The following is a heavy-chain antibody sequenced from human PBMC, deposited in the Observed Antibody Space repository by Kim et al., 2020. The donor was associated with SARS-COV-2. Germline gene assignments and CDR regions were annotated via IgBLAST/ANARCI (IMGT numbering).Heavy chain of an antibody. J-gene: IGHJ6*02. V-gene: IGHV3-23*01. CDR2: ISGSGGST. D-gene: IGHD3-10*01. CDR3: AKGPYYYGSGNYYYYGMDV. CDR1: GFTFSSYA. Sequence: GGSLRLSCAASGFTFSSYAMSWVRQAPGKGLEWVSAISGSGGSTYYADSVKGRFTISRDNSKNTLYLQMNSLRAEDTAVYYCAKGPYYYGSGNYYYYGMDVWGQGTTVTVSS.